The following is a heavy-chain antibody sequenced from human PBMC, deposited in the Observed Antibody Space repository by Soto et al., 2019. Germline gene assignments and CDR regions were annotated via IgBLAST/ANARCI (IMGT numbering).Heavy chain of an antibody. CDR3: AGDPPPPHSYPFEY. CDR2: INPSGGYT. D-gene: IGHD3-16*02. CDR1: GYSFTNYF. V-gene: IGHV1-46*01. Sequence: QVQLVQSGAEVKKPGASVKVSCKASGYSFTNYFMHWVRQAPGQGLEWMGFINPSGGYTNYAEKFQGRVTMTTDTSTRTIYLELRSLRSEDTAVYFCAGDPPPPHSYPFEYWGQGTRLTVSS. J-gene: IGHJ4*02.